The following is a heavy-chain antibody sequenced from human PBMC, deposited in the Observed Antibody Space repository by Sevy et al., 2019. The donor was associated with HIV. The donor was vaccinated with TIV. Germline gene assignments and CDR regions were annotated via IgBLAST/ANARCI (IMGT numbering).Heavy chain of an antibody. Sequence: GESLKISCAASGFTFSSYEMNWVRQAPGKGLEWVSYISSSGSTIYYADSVKGRFTISRDNAKNSLYLQMNSLRAEDTAVYYCARRYYGDYVWERSYYYYGMDVWGQGTTVTVSS. CDR2: ISSSGSTI. D-gene: IGHD4-17*01. J-gene: IGHJ6*02. V-gene: IGHV3-48*03. CDR1: GFTFSSYE. CDR3: ARRYYGDYVWERSYYYYGMDV.